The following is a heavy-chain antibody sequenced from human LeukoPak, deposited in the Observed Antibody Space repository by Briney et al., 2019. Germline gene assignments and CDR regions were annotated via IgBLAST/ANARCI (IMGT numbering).Heavy chain of an antibody. V-gene: IGHV3-53*05. Sequence: GGSLRLSCAASGFTFSSDYMSWVRQAPGKGLGWVSVIYSGGSTYYADSVKGRFTISRDKSKNTVYLQMNSLRFEDTAMYYCARNWFDPWGQGTLVTVSS. J-gene: IGHJ5*02. CDR1: GFTFSSDY. CDR2: IYSGGST. CDR3: ARNWFDP.